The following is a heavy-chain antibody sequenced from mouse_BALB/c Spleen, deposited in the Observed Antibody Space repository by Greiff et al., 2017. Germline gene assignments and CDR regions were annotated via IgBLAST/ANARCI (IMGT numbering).Heavy chain of an antibody. D-gene: IGHD2-4*01. J-gene: IGHJ3*01. CDR2: ISDGGSYT. CDR3: ARDLYDYSWFAY. V-gene: IGHV5-4*02. Sequence: EVKVVESGGCLVKPGGSLKLSCAASGFTFSDYYMYWVRQTPEKRLEWVATISDGGSYTYYPDSVKGRFTISRDNAKNNLYLQMISMKSEDTAMYYCARDLYDYSWFAYWGQGTLVTVSA. CDR1: GFTFSDYY.